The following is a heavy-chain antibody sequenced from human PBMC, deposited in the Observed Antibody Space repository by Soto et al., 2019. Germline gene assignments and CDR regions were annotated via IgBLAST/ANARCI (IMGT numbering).Heavy chain of an antibody. J-gene: IGHJ5*02. V-gene: IGHV4-61*01. Sequence: QVQLQESGPGLVRASETMSLTCTVSGGSISIRKYYWSWVRQPPGKGLEWIGYISYTGTTNYSPSLKSRVTISVDTSKNQISLRVISLTAADTAVYYCARSLCADDVSCNGFDPWGQGTLVSVSS. CDR2: ISYTGTT. CDR3: ARSLCADDVSCNGFDP. CDR1: GGSISIRKYY. D-gene: IGHD2-21*01.